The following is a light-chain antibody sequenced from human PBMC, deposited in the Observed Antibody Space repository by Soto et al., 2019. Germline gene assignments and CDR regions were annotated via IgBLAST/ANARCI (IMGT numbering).Light chain of an antibody. Sequence: EIVLTQSPATLSLSPGERATLSCRASQSVSSYLAWYQQKPGQAPRLLIYDASNRATGIPARFSGSGSGTDFTLTISSLEPEDVAVYYCQQRSNGPLPFGQGTRLEIK. CDR2: DAS. CDR3: QQRSNGPLP. CDR1: QSVSSY. J-gene: IGKJ5*01. V-gene: IGKV3-11*01.